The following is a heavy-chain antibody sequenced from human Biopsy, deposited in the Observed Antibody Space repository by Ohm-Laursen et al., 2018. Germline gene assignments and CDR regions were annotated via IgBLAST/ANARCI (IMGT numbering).Heavy chain of an antibody. Sequence: ASVKVSCKASGYTFTNYAINWVRQAPGQGLEWLGWISVKTGNTNYTQKLQGKVTMTTDTSTNTAYMELGRLRSDDTALYYCAREGTSVTFFGKISDYYFDFWGPGTVVTVSS. D-gene: IGHD3-3*01. CDR1: GYTFTNYA. J-gene: IGHJ4*02. CDR2: ISVKTGNT. V-gene: IGHV1-18*01. CDR3: AREGTSVTFFGKISDYYFDF.